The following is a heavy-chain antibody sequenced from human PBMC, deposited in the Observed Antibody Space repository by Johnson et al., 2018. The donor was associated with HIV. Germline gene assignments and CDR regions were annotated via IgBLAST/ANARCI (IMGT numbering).Heavy chain of an antibody. CDR1: GFTFRSYW. Sequence: VQLVESGGGLVQPGGSLRLSCAASGFTFRSYWMSWVRQAPGKGLEWVANIKQDGSEKYYVDSVRGRFTISRDNAKNSLYLQMNRLRAEDTAVYYCAREWLYGFDIWGQGTMVTVSS. CDR3: AREWLYGFDI. CDR2: IKQDGSEK. V-gene: IGHV3-7*03. D-gene: IGHD5-24*01. J-gene: IGHJ3*02.